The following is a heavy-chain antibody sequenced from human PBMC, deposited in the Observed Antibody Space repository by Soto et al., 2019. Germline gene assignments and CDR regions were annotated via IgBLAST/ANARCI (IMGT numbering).Heavy chain of an antibody. CDR2: ISAHNGNT. CDR3: ARGRYGDY. D-gene: IGHD1-1*01. Sequence: QGHLVQSGAEVKKPGASVKVSCKCSGYAFTTYGITWVRQAPGQGLEWMGWISAHNGNTNYAQKLQGRVTVTRDTSTSTAYMELRSLRSDDTAVYYCARGRYGDYWGQGALVTVSS. CDR1: GYAFTTYG. V-gene: IGHV1-18*01. J-gene: IGHJ4*02.